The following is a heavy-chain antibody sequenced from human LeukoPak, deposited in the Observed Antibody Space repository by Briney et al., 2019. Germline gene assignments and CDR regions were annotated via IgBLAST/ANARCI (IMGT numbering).Heavy chain of an antibody. CDR3: ARHTTSGWYQVVY. Sequence: SETLSLTCAVYGGSFSGYYWSWIRQPPGKGLEWIGEINHSGSTNYNPSLKSRVTISVDTSKNQFSLKLSSVTAADTAVYYCARHTTSGWYQVVYWGQGTLVTVSS. V-gene: IGHV4-34*01. J-gene: IGHJ4*02. CDR2: INHSGST. CDR1: GGSFSGYY. D-gene: IGHD6-19*01.